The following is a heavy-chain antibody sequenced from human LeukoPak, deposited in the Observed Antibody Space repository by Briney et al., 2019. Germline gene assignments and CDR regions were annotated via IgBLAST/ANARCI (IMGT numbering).Heavy chain of an antibody. CDR1: GYTFTGYY. CDR2: INPNSGGT. D-gene: IGHD3-22*01. J-gene: IGHJ4*02. Sequence: GASVKVSCKASGYTFTGYYMHWVRQAPGQGLEWMGWINPNSGGTKYAQKFQGRVTMTRDTSISTAYMELSRLRSDDTAVYYCARDPEDSSGYPFDYWGQGTLVTVSS. CDR3: ARDPEDSSGYPFDY. V-gene: IGHV1-2*02.